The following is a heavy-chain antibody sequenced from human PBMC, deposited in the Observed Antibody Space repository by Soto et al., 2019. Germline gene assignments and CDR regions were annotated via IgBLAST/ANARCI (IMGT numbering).Heavy chain of an antibody. CDR1: GFTFSSYA. CDR3: AKDTRYGDYVRWFDS. V-gene: IGHV3-23*01. J-gene: IGHJ5*01. D-gene: IGHD4-17*01. CDR2: ITASGGRT. Sequence: EVHLLESGGGLVQPGGSPRLSCTASGFTFSSYAMTWVRQAPGRGLEGVSGITASGGRTYYADSVKGRFTISRDNSKSTLYLQMIRLRAEATAVYYCAKDTRYGDYVRWFDSWGQGTLVTVSS.